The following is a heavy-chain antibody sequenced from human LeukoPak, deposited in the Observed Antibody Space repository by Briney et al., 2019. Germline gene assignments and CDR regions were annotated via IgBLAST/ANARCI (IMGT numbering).Heavy chain of an antibody. V-gene: IGHV3-48*04. CDR1: GFTFSSYS. Sequence: GGSLRLSCAASGFTFSSYSMNWVRQAPGKGLEWVSYISSSSSTIYYADSVKGRFTISRDNAKNSLYLQMNSLRAEDTAVYYCARFRVKGYYDSSAWGSYYFDYWGQGTLVTVSS. D-gene: IGHD3-22*01. CDR3: ARFRVKGYYDSSAWGSYYFDY. CDR2: ISSSSSTI. J-gene: IGHJ4*02.